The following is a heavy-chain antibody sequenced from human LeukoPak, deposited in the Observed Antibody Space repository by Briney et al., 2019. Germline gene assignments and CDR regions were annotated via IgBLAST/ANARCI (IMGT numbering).Heavy chain of an antibody. CDR3: VLLGLSSGWSSLRNFDY. CDR1: GFSFTTYA. Sequence: PGGSLRLSCAASGFSFTTYAMSWVRQAPGKGLEWVSGLSNSGDDTYYADSVKGRFTISRDNSKNTLYLQMNSLRAEDTAVYYCVLLGLSSGWSSLRNFDYWGQGTLVTVSS. J-gene: IGHJ4*02. V-gene: IGHV3-23*01. D-gene: IGHD6-19*01. CDR2: LSNSGDDT.